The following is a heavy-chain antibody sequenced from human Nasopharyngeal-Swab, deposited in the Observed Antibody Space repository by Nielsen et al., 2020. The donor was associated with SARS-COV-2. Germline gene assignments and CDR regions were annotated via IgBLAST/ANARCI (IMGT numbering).Heavy chain of an antibody. J-gene: IGHJ4*02. CDR1: GGTFSSYA. CDR2: IVPMFGTA. CDR3: ATSMAVAGTQPPLY. V-gene: IGHV1-69*13. Sequence: SVKVSCKASGGTFSSYAISWVRQAPGQGLEWMGGIVPMFGTAKYAQNFQGRVTITADESTTTAYMELSSLRSEDTAVYYCATSMAVAGTQPPLYWGQGTLVTVSS. D-gene: IGHD6-19*01.